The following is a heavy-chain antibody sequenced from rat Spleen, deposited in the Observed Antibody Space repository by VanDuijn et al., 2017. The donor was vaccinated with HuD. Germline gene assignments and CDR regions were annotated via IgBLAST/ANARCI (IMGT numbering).Heavy chain of an antibody. V-gene: IGHV5-29*01. J-gene: IGHJ2*01. Sequence: EVQLVESGGGLVQPGRSLKLSCAASGFTFSNYGMAWARQAPTKGLEWVATISYDGGNTYYRDSVMGRFTISRDNAQSTLYLQMDSLRSEDTAIYYCASNGFLSFDYWGQGVMVTVSS. CDR1: GFTFSNYG. CDR2: ISYDGGNT. CDR3: ASNGFLSFDY. D-gene: IGHD1-3*01.